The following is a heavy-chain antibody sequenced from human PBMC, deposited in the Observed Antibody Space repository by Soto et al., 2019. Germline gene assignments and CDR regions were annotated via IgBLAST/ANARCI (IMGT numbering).Heavy chain of an antibody. CDR1: GFTFSSYW. Sequence: GGSLRLSCAASGFTFSSYWMSWVRQAPGKGLEWVANIKQDGSEKYYVDSVKGRFTIPRDNAKNSLYLQMNSLRAEDTAVYYCARIAAAGNDAFDIWGQGTMVTVSS. D-gene: IGHD6-13*01. CDR2: IKQDGSEK. CDR3: ARIAAAGNDAFDI. V-gene: IGHV3-7*01. J-gene: IGHJ3*02.